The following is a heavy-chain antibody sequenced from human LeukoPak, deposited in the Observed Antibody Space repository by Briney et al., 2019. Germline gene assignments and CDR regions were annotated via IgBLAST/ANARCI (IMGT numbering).Heavy chain of an antibody. CDR1: GYTFIGYY. CDR3: ARDLGYGYGSVWHQYFDY. Sequence: GASVKVSCKASGYTFIGYYLHWVRQAPGQGREWMGHIDPNSGGTKYAQKFQGRVTITRDTSTTSAYMELSSLIFDDTAVYYCARDLGYGYGSVWHQYFDYWGHGTLVTVSS. D-gene: IGHD5-18*01. CDR2: IDPNSGGT. J-gene: IGHJ4*01. V-gene: IGHV1-2*06.